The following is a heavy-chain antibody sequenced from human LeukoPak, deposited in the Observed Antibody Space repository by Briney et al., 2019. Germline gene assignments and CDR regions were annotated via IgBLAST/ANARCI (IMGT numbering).Heavy chain of an antibody. CDR2: INPNSGGT. Sequence: ASVKVSCKASGYTFTGYYMHWVRQASGQGLEWMGWINPNSGGTNYAQKFQGRVTMTRDTSISTAYMELSRLRSDDTAVYYCARDLGVTTTYYYYGMDVWGQGTTVTVSS. CDR1: GYTFTGYY. D-gene: IGHD1-14*01. J-gene: IGHJ6*02. V-gene: IGHV1-2*02. CDR3: ARDLGVTTTYYYYGMDV.